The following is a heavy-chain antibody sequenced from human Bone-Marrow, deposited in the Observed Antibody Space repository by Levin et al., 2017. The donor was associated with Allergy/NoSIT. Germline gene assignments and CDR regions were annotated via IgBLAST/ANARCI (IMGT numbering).Heavy chain of an antibody. CDR3: ARDPTLRFLEWLSGAGYYMDV. V-gene: IGHV3-21*01. D-gene: IGHD3-3*01. Sequence: PGGSLRLSCAASGFTFSSYSMNWVRQAPGKGLEWVSSISSSSSYIYYADSVKGRFTISRDNAKNSLYLQMNSLRAEDTAVYYCARDPTLRFLEWLSGAGYYMDVWGKGTTVTVSS. J-gene: IGHJ6*03. CDR2: ISSSSSYI. CDR1: GFTFSSYS.